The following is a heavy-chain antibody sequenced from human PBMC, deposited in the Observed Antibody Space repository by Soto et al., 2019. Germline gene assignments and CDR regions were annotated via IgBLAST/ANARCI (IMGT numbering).Heavy chain of an antibody. CDR1: GFTFSNYY. J-gene: IGHJ4*02. CDR2: ISSREVTV. CDR3: ARVSASGWHVNGRDYFDS. Sequence: GGSLRLSCAASGFTFSNYYMTWIRQAPGKGLECLSYISSREVTVYYADSVKGRFTISRDNTKNSLYLQMTTLRDEDAAVYYCARVSASGWHVNGRDYFDSWGQGTLVTVSS. V-gene: IGHV3-11*01. D-gene: IGHD6-19*01.